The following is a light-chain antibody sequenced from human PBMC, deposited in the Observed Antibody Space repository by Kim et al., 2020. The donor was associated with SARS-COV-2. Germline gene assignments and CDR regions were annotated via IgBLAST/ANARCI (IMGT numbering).Light chain of an antibody. CDR3: QQSGSSPVT. CDR2: GAS. J-gene: IGKJ2*01. Sequence: LSPGERATRSCRASQSVSRTYLAWYQQKLGQAPRLLIYGASSRANGIPDRFSGSGSGTDFTLTISRLEPEDFAVYYCQQSGSSPVTFGQGTKLEI. V-gene: IGKV3-20*01. CDR1: QSVSRTY.